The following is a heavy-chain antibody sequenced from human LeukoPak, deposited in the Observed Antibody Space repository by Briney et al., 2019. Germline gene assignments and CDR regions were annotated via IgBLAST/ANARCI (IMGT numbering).Heavy chain of an antibody. J-gene: IGHJ4*02. CDR3: ARPNYGSHWGYFDY. V-gene: IGHV3-30*04. CDR1: GFTFSTYS. CDR2: ISYDGSDK. Sequence: QPGGSLRLSWAASGFTFSTYSMHWVRQAPGKGLQWVAVISYDGSDKYYADSVKGRFTISRDNSKSTVYLQMSTLTAEDTAVYYCARPNYGSHWGYFDYWGQGTLVTVSS. D-gene: IGHD4-17*01.